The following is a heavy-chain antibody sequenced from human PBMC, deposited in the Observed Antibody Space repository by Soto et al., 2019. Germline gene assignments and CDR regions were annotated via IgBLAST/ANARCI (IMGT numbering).Heavy chain of an antibody. CDR1: GGSISSGGYS. D-gene: IGHD1-26*01. J-gene: IGHJ4*02. V-gene: IGHV4-30-2*05. CDR3: ARDDSGFSGSHYIDYFNY. CDR2: IYHSVST. Sequence: SETLSLTCAVSGGSISSGGYSWGWIRQPPGKGLEWIGYIYHSVSTYYNPSLKSRVTISVDTSAGTVYMQLSSLTSEDTAVYYCARDDSGFSGSHYIDYFNYWGQGALVTVSS.